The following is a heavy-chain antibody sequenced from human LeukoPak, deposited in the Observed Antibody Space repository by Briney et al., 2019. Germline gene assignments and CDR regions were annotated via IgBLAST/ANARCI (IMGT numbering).Heavy chain of an antibody. V-gene: IGHV3-21*01. CDR2: VSTGSNYI. D-gene: IGHD6-19*01. J-gene: IGHJ1*01. CDR3: AREEQWLLYEYFQH. CDR1: GFTFSSYS. Sequence: GGSLRLSCTASGFTFSSYSLNWVRQAPGKGLEWVSSVSTGSNYIYYADSVKGRFTISRDNDKNSLYLQMNSLRVEDTAVYYCAREEQWLLYEYFQHWGQGTLVTVSS.